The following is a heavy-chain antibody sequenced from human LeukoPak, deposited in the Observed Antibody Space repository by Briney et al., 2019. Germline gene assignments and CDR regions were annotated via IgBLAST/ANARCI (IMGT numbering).Heavy chain of an antibody. J-gene: IGHJ6*03. V-gene: IGHV1-2*02. CDR1: GYTFTSYG. Sequence: ASVKVSYKASGYTFTSYGILWVRQAPGQGLEWMGWINPNSGGTNYAQKFQGRVTMTRDTSISTAYMELSRLRSDDTAVYYCARGVGGASPRYYYYYMDVWGKGTTVTISS. D-gene: IGHD3-16*01. CDR2: INPNSGGT. CDR3: ARGVGGASPRYYYYYMDV.